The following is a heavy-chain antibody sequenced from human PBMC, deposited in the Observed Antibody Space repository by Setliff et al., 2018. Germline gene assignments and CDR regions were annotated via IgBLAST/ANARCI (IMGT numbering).Heavy chain of an antibody. CDR3: ARDASASDGRNAFDI. D-gene: IGHD1-26*01. V-gene: IGHV4-39*07. CDR1: GGSISDNGYF. J-gene: IGHJ3*02. CDR2: IYFGGNT. Sequence: SETLSLTCTVPGGSISDNGYFWGWVRQPPGKGLEWIGNIYFGGNTYFNPSFKSRVTMSIDTSNGQFSLKLSSVTAADTAIYYCARDASASDGRNAFDIWGQGTMVTVSS.